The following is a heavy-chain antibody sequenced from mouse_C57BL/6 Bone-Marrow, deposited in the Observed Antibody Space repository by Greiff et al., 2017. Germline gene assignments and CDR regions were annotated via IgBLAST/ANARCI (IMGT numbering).Heavy chain of an antibody. CDR3: ARTLYYGRHPYYFDY. CDR2: INPSTGGT. D-gene: IGHD1-2*01. CDR1: GYSFTGYY. J-gene: IGHJ2*01. Sequence: EVQLQQSGPELVKPGASVKISCKASGYSFTGYYMNWVKQSPEKSLEWIGEINPSTGGTTYNQKFKAKATLTVDKSSSTAYMQLKSLTSEDSAVYYCARTLYYGRHPYYFDYWGQGTTLTVSS. V-gene: IGHV1-42*01.